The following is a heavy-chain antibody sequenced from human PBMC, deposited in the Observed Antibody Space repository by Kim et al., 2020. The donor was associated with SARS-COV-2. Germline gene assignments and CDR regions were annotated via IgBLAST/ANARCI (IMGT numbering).Heavy chain of an antibody. CDR2: T. J-gene: IGHJ5*02. CDR3: ARLTINGWFDP. Sequence: TYYNPPRKSRVTISVDTSKNQFSLKLSSVTAADTAVYYCARLTINGWFDPWGQGTLVTVSS. V-gene: IGHV4-39*01. D-gene: IGHD2-8*01.